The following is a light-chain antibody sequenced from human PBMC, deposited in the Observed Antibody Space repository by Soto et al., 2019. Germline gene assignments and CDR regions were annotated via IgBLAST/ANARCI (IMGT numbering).Light chain of an antibody. CDR3: QQSNSTPPLT. CDR2: AAS. V-gene: IGKV1-39*01. J-gene: IGKJ4*01. CDR1: QSISSY. Sequence: DIQMTQSPSSLSASVGDRVTITCRASQSISSYLNWYQQKPGKATKLLIYAASSLQSGGPSRFSGSESGTDFTLTISSLQPEDFATYCCQQSNSTPPLTFGGGTKVEIK.